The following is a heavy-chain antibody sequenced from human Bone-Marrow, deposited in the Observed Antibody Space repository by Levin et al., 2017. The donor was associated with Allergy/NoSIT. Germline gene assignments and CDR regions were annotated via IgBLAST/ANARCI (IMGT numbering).Heavy chain of an antibody. D-gene: IGHD3-22*01. Sequence: SETLSLTCVVSGDSISSNNWWTWVRQPPGKGLEWIGEVYRSGVANYNPSLQSRVTISVDKSKNQFSLKLNSVIAADTAVYYCARVLTYGYGGYHYFDPWGLGSLVTVSS. CDR1: GDSISSNNW. V-gene: IGHV4/OR15-8*01. CDR3: ARVLTYGYGGYHYFDP. J-gene: IGHJ5*02. CDR2: VYRSGVA.